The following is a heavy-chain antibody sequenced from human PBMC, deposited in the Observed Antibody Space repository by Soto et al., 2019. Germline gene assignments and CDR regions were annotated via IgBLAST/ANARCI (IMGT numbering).Heavy chain of an antibody. CDR1: GFTFSSYG. Sequence: VQLVESGGGVVQPGRSLRLSCAASGFTFSSYGMHWVRQAPGKGLEWVAVIWYDGSNKYYADSVKGRFTISRDNSKNTLYLQMNSLRAEDTAVYYCARVRDNYGDYGVGAFDIWGQGTMVTVSS. J-gene: IGHJ3*02. CDR2: IWYDGSNK. V-gene: IGHV3-33*01. CDR3: ARVRDNYGDYGVGAFDI. D-gene: IGHD4-17*01.